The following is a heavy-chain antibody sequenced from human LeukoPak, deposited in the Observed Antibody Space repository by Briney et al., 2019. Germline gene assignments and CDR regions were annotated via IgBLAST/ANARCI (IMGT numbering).Heavy chain of an antibody. J-gene: IGHJ4*02. D-gene: IGHD6-19*01. CDR3: ARDQGSGWYRTSNFDY. CDR1: GFTFSDYY. Sequence: GGSLRLSCAASGFTFSDYYMSWIRQAPGKGPEWVSYISSSGSTIYYADSVKGRFTISRDNAKNSLYLQMNSLRAEDTAVYYCARDQGSGWYRTSNFDYWGQGTLVTVSS. V-gene: IGHV3-11*04. CDR2: ISSSGSTI.